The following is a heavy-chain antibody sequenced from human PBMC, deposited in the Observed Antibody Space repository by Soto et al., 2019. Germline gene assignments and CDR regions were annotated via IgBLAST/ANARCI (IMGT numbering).Heavy chain of an antibody. CDR1: GYTFTSYG. CDR3: ARDRRFSVTTAYFDY. CDR2: ISAYNGNT. J-gene: IGHJ4*02. D-gene: IGHD4-17*01. V-gene: IGHV1-18*01. Sequence: ASVKVSCKASGYTFTSYGISWVRQAPGQGLEWMGWISAYNGNTNYAQKLQGRVTMTTDTSTSTAYMELRSLRSDDTAVYYCARDRRFSVTTAYFDYWGQGTLVTVS.